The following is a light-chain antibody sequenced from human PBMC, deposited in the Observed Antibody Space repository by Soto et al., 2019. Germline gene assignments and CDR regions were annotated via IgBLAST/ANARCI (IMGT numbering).Light chain of an antibody. CDR3: QQYSNWPPIT. Sequence: ETVMTQSPGTLSVSLGERATLSCRASQSVSIHLAWYQQKPGQAPRLLIYDTSTRATGIPARFSGSGSGTEFTLTISSLQSEDFAVYYCQQYSNWPPITFGQGTLLEI. CDR2: DTS. CDR1: QSVSIH. V-gene: IGKV3-15*01. J-gene: IGKJ5*01.